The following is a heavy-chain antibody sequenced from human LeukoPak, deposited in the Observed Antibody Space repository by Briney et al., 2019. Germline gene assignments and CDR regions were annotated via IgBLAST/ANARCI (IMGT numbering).Heavy chain of an antibody. Sequence: GGSLRLSCAASGFTVSSNYMSWVRQAPGKGLEWVSVIYSGGSTYYADSVKGRFTISRDNSKNTLYLQMNSLRAEDTAVYYCAKFVDIVATILDYWGQGTLVTVSS. D-gene: IGHD5-12*01. CDR2: IYSGGST. V-gene: IGHV3-53*01. J-gene: IGHJ4*02. CDR1: GFTVSSNY. CDR3: AKFVDIVATILDY.